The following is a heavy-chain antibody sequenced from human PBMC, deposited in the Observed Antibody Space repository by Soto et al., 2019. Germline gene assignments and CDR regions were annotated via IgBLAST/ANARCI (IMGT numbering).Heavy chain of an antibody. CDR2: ISMSSSY. Sequence: QVQLVESGGGLVKPGGSLRLSCAASGFTFSDYYMSWIRQAPGKGLEWVSYISMSSSYRSYTSYADSVKGRFTISRDNAKNSLYLQMNSLRAEDTAVYYCARVGGSSSSYYYYYGMDVWGQGTTVTVSS. CDR1: GFTFSDYY. D-gene: IGHD6-6*01. J-gene: IGHJ6*02. CDR3: ARVGGSSSSYYYYYGMDV. V-gene: IGHV3-11*06.